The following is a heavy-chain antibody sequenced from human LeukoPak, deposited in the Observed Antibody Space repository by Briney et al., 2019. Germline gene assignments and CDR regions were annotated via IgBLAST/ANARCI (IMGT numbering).Heavy chain of an antibody. J-gene: IGHJ6*03. V-gene: IGHV3-23*01. CDR2: TSGSGGST. Sequence: GGSLRLSCAASGFTFSSYAMSWVRQAQGKGLEWVSSTSGSGGSTYYADSVKGRFTISRDNAKNSLYLQLNSLRVEDTAVYYCARASSGGWSAYYFFYMDVWGRGTTVTVSS. CDR1: GFTFSSYA. CDR3: ARASSGGWSAYYFFYMDV. D-gene: IGHD2-15*01.